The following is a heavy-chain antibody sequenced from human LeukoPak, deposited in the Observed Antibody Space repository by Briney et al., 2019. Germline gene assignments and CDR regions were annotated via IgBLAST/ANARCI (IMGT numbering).Heavy chain of an antibody. CDR2: ISYDGSNK. V-gene: IGHV3-30*18. Sequence: GGSLTLSCAASGFTFCIYGVHWVPQAPGKGLEWVAVISYDGSNKYYADSVKGRFTISRDNSKNTLYLQMNSLRAEDTAVYYCAKATWGEIDYWGQGTLVTVSS. D-gene: IGHD3-16*01. CDR1: GFTFCIYG. J-gene: IGHJ4*02. CDR3: AKATWGEIDY.